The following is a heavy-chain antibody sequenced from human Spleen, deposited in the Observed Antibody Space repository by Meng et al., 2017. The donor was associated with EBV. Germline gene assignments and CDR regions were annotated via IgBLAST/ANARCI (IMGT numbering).Heavy chain of an antibody. V-gene: IGHV1-69*06. CDR3: ARDSDCRGGVCYPGY. CDR2: IIPFFGTS. J-gene: IGHJ4*02. D-gene: IGHD2-15*01. Sequence: QGQVVQAGAEVKKPGSSVKVSCKASGGTFSSYALTWVRQAPGQGLEWMGGIIPFFGTSNYAQKFQGRVTITADKSTSTAYMELRSLRSEDTAVYYCARDSDCRGGVCYPGYWGQGTLVTVSS. CDR1: GGTFSSYA.